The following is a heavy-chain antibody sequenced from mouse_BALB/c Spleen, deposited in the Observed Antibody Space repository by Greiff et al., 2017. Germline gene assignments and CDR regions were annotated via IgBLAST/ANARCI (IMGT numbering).Heavy chain of an antibody. CDR3: NAGITPFAY. CDR2: IDPENGDT. V-gene: IGHV14-4*02. D-gene: IGHD2-4*01. Sequence: VQLQQSGAELVRSGASVKLSCTASGFNIKDYYMHWVKQRPEQGLEWIGWIDPENGDTEYAPKFQGKATMTADTSSNTAYLQLSSLTSEDTAVYCCNAGITPFAYWGQGTLVTVSA. J-gene: IGHJ3*01. CDR1: GFNIKDYY.